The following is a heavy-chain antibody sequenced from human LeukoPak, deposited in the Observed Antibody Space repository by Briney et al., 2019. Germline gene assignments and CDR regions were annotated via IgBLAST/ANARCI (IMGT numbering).Heavy chain of an antibody. D-gene: IGHD3-16*01. V-gene: IGHV4-30-2*01. Sequence: SSETLSLTCTVSGDSISSGDYSWNWIRQPPGNGLEWIGYIYHSGSTYYSPSLESRVTMSVDRSKNQFSLKLNSVTATDTAVYYCARHYGPWGQGTLVTVSS. J-gene: IGHJ4*02. CDR2: IYHSGST. CDR3: ARHYGP. CDR1: GDSISSGDYS.